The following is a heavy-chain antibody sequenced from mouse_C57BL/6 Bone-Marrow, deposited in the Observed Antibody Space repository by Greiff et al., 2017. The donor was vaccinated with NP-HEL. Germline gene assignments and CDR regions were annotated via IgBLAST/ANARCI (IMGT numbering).Heavy chain of an antibody. V-gene: IGHV14-4*01. CDR3: TTRYYGSSLYYFDY. J-gene: IGHJ2*01. D-gene: IGHD1-1*01. CDR1: GFNIKDDY. CDR2: IDPENGDT. Sequence: VQLQQSGAELVRPGASVKLSCTASGFNIKDDYMHWVKQRPEQGLEWIGWIDPENGDTEYASKFQGKATITADTSAKTAYLQLSILTSEDTAVYYCTTRYYGSSLYYFDYWGQGTTLTVSS.